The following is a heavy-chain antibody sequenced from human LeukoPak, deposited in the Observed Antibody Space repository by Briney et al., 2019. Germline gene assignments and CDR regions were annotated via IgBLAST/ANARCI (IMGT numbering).Heavy chain of an antibody. Sequence: GASVKVSCKASGYPFSSYYMHWVRQAPGQGLEWMGIINPSGSYTSYAQKFQGRVTMTRDTSTSTVYMELSRLTSEDTAVYYCAREWRIQLYLPDYWGQGTLVTVSS. V-gene: IGHV1-46*01. D-gene: IGHD5-18*01. J-gene: IGHJ4*02. CDR1: GYPFSSYY. CDR2: INPSGSYT. CDR3: AREWRIQLYLPDY.